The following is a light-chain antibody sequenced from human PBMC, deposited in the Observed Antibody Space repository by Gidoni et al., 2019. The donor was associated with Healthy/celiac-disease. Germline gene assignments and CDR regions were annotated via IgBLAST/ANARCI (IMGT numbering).Light chain of an antibody. Sequence: EIALTQSPAPLSLSPGQRATLSGRATPGVSSYLASDQQQPGHAPRLLIYDASNRATGTPARFSGRGSGKDFTLTSSSLAAEDFAVYYCQQRSNWPRTFGGGTKVEIK. V-gene: IGKV3-11*01. J-gene: IGKJ4*01. CDR2: DAS. CDR1: PGVSSY. CDR3: QQRSNWPRT.